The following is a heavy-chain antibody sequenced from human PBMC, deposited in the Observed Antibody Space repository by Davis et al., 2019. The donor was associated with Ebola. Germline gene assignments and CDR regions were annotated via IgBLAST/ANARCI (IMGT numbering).Heavy chain of an antibody. J-gene: IGHJ4*02. CDR3: VRDGVGTTPYDC. CDR2: INSDGSNI. D-gene: IGHD1-26*01. V-gene: IGHV3-74*03. CDR1: GFTFSNSW. Sequence: GESLKISCAASGFTFSNSWMNWVRQDPGKGLVWVSHINSDGSNIKYADSVRGRFTISRDNAKNTLYLQMNSLRAEDTAMYYCVRDGVGTTPYDCWGQGALVTVSS.